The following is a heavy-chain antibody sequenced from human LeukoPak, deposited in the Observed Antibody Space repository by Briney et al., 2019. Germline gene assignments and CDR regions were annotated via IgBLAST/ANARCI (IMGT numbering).Heavy chain of an antibody. CDR1: GGSISSHY. V-gene: IGHV4-59*11. CDR2: IYYSGST. J-gene: IGHJ6*03. CDR3: ARGRKGRFGELLWARYYYYMDV. Sequence: SETLSRTCTVSGGSISSHYWSWIRQPPGKGLEWIGYIYYSGSTNYNPSLKSRVTISVDTSKNQFSLKLSSVTAADTAVYYCARGRKGRFGELLWARYYYYMDVWGKGTTVTVSS. D-gene: IGHD3-10*01.